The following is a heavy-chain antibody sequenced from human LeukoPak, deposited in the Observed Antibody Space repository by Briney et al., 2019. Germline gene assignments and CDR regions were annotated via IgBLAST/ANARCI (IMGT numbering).Heavy chain of an antibody. D-gene: IGHD2-2*01. V-gene: IGHV4-31*03. J-gene: IGHJ6*03. CDR3: ARSYCSSTSCSPYYYYYMDV. Sequence: NASETLSLTCTVSGGSISSGGYYWSWIRQPPGKGREWIGYVYYSGSTYYNPSLKSRVTISVDTSKNQFSLKLSSVTAADTAVYYCARSYCSSTSCSPYYYYYMDVWGKGTTVTVSS. CDR2: VYYSGST. CDR1: GGSISSGGYY.